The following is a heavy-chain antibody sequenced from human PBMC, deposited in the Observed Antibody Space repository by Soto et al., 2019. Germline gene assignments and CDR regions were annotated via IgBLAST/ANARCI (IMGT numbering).Heavy chain of an antibody. CDR3: ARCSANSCYSYGVDV. Sequence: EVQLLESGGGLVQPGGSLRLSCAASGFTFSSYAMSWVRQAPGKGLEWVSAISGSGDTIYYAGSVKGRFTISRDNAKNSLYLQMNSLRDEDTAVYYCARCSANSCYSYGVDVWGQGTTVTVSS. D-gene: IGHD2-15*01. J-gene: IGHJ6*02. V-gene: IGHV3-23*01. CDR2: ISGSGDTI. CDR1: GFTFSSYA.